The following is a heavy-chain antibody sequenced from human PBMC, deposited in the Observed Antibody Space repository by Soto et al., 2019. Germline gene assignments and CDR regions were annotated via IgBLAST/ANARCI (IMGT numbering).Heavy chain of an antibody. J-gene: IGHJ4*02. D-gene: IGHD3-22*01. Sequence: PGGSLRLSCAASGFTFSSYEMNWVRQAPGKGLEWVSYISSSGSTIYYADSVKGRFTISRDNAKNSLYLQMNSLRAEDTAVYYCARDQGNYYDSSGYYLSFDYWGQGTLVTVSS. V-gene: IGHV3-48*03. CDR2: ISSSGSTI. CDR1: GFTFSSYE. CDR3: ARDQGNYYDSSGYYLSFDY.